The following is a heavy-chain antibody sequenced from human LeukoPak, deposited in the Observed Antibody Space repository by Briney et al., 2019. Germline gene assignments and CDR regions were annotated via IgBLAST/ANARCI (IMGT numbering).Heavy chain of an antibody. V-gene: IGHV1-2*02. CDR1: GYTFTGYY. CDR3: AREGGEDIVVVVAETGPSGY. CDR2: INPNSSGT. Sequence: RASVKVSCKATGYTFTGYYMHWVRQAPGQGLEWMGWINPNSSGTNYAQKFQGRVTMTRDTSISTAYMELSRLRSDDTAVYYCAREGGEDIVVVVAETGPSGYWGQGTLVTVSS. D-gene: IGHD2-15*01. J-gene: IGHJ4*02.